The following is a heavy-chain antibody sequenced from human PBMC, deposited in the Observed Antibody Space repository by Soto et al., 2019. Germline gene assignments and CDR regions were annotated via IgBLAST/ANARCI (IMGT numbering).Heavy chain of an antibody. J-gene: IGHJ6*03. Sequence: QVQLVQSGAEVKKPGSSVKVSCKASGGTFSSYTISWVRQAPGQGREWMGRIIPILVIANYAQKFQGSVTITADKSPSTAYMELCSLRSEDTAVYYCARRPRDSNYYMDVWGTGTRVTVSS. CDR1: GGTFSSYT. CDR3: ARRPRDSNYYMDV. D-gene: IGHD4-4*01. CDR2: IIPILVIA. V-gene: IGHV1-69*02.